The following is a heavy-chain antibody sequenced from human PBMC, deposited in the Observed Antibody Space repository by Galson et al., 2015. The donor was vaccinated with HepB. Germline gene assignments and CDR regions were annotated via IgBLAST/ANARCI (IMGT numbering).Heavy chain of an antibody. CDR1: GFSFGDYA. CDR3: ARRTGGLNYFQH. V-gene: IGHV3-49*03. J-gene: IGHJ1*01. CDR2: IRRKIYGGTT. Sequence: SLRLSCAASGFSFGDYAVSWFRQAPGKGLEWVGYIRRKIYGGTTQYAASVNGRFTISRDDSKSIAYLQMNSLKAEDTAVYYCARRTGGLNYFQHWGQGTLVTVSS.